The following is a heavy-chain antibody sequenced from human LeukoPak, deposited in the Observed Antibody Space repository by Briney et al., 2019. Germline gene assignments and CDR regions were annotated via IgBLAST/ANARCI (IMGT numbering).Heavy chain of an antibody. Sequence: GGSLRLSCAASGFTFDDYAMHWVRQAPGKGLEWVSGISWNSGSIGYADSVKGRFTISRDNAKNSLYLQMNSLRAEDTALYYCAKDIRDYGGFDYWGQGTLVTVSS. D-gene: IGHD4-23*01. CDR3: AKDIRDYGGFDY. CDR1: GFTFDDYA. J-gene: IGHJ4*02. CDR2: ISWNSGSI. V-gene: IGHV3-9*01.